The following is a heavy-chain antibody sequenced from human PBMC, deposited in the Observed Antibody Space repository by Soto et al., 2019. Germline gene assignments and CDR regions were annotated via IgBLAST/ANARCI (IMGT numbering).Heavy chain of an antibody. D-gene: IGHD1-1*01. Sequence: EVQLVESGGGLVQPGGSLRLSCVASGFTFKTYWMHWVRQAPGKGLVWVSRINTDGRTLYAAFVKGRFSISRDDAKNTLHLQRNSLRVDDTAVYYCVRELQQFDYVDYWGQGALVTVSS. J-gene: IGHJ4*02. CDR1: GFTFKTYW. CDR2: INTDGRT. CDR3: VRELQQFDYVDY. V-gene: IGHV3-74*01.